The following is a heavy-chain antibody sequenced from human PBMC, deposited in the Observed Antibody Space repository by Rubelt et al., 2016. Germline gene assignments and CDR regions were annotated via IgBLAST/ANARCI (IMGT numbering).Heavy chain of an antibody. CDR1: DGSIRTYH. Sequence: QVQQQQWGPRLLKASETLSLTCDVYDGSIRTYHWSWIRQSPGKGLKWLGSIYYSGSTYYNPSIKSRGTISVDTSGNKFSLKLNAVTAADTAVYDCAGDSDIKWFYAWGQGTLVTVSS. J-gene: IGHJ5*02. V-gene: IGHV4-39*07. CDR2: IYYSGST. CDR3: AGDSDIKWFYA. D-gene: IGHD6-25*01.